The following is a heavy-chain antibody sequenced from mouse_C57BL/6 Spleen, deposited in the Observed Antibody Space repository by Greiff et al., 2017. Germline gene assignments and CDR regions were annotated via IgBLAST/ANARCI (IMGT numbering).Heavy chain of an antibody. V-gene: IGHV1-58*01. CDR3: ARGDHYYGSSPGYFDV. D-gene: IGHD1-1*01. CDR2: IYIGNGYT. Sequence: EVQLQQSGAELVRPGSSVKMSCKTSGYTFTSYGINWVKQRPGQGLEWIGYIYIGNGYTEYNEKFKGKATLTSDTSSSTAYMQLSSLTSEDSAIYFGARGDHYYGSSPGYFDVWGTGTTVTVSS. J-gene: IGHJ1*03. CDR1: GYTFTSYG.